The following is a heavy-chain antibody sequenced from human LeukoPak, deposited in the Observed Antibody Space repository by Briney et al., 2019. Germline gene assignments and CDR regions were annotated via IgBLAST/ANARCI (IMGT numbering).Heavy chain of an antibody. CDR1: GFTFNSYA. Sequence: GGSLRLSCAASGFTFNSYAMSWVRQAPGKGLEWVSTIGFGDDSAYYADSVKGRFTISRDNSKNTLYLQMNYLRAEDTAVYYCAKGAGQWELLRLADYNWFDPWGQGTLVTVSS. D-gene: IGHD1-26*01. CDR2: IGFGDDSA. V-gene: IGHV3-23*01. J-gene: IGHJ5*02. CDR3: AKGAGQWELLRLADYNWFDP.